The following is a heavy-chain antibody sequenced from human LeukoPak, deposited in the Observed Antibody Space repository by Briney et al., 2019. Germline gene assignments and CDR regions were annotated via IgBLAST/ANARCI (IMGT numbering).Heavy chain of an antibody. CDR3: ARVRRITMHPAFDY. Sequence: SEPLSLTCAVSGGSISSSNWWSWVRQPPGKGLEWIGEIYHSGSTNYNPSLKSRVTISVDKSKNQFSLKLSSVTAADTAVYYCARVRRITMHPAFDYWGQGTLVTVSS. J-gene: IGHJ4*02. D-gene: IGHD3-10*01. V-gene: IGHV4-4*02. CDR1: GGSISSSNW. CDR2: IYHSGST.